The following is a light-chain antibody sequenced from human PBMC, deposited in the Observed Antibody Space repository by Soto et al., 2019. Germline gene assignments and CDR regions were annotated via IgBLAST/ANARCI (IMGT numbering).Light chain of an antibody. V-gene: IGLV1-44*01. J-gene: IGLJ2*01. CDR1: SPNIGSNT. CDR3: AAWDDSLNGVV. Sequence: QSVLTQPPSASGTPGQRVSISCSGSSPNIGSNTVNWYQQVPGTAPKVLMYNNNQRPSGLPARFSGSKSGTSASLDVSGLQSEDEADYYCAAWDDSLNGVVFGGWTQLTV. CDR2: NNN.